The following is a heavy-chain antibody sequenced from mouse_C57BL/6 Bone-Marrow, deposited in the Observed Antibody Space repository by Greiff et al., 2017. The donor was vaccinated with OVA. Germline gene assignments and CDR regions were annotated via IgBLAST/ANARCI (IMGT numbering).Heavy chain of an antibody. D-gene: IGHD2-5*01. CDR1: GYTFTSYW. CDR2: IDPSDSYT. J-gene: IGHJ2*01. V-gene: IGHV1-50*01. CDR3: ARKDCYYSNYGDY. Sequence: QVQLQQPGAELVKPGASVKLSCKASGYTFTSYWMQWVKQRPGQGLEWIGEIDPSDSYTNYNQKFKGKATLTVDTSSSTAYMQLSSLTSEDSAVYYGARKDCYYSNYGDYWGQGTTLTVSS.